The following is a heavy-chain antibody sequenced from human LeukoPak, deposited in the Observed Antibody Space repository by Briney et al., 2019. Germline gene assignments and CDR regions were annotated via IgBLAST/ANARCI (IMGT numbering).Heavy chain of an antibody. Sequence: SGTLSLTCTVSGDSLRSGGYFWSWIRQHPGKGLEWLGYIYFSGTTYYNPSLKSRVTMSVDMSENQFSLNLGSVTAADTAFYYCARARGASAGNRGWFAPWGQGTLVTVSS. CDR1: GDSLRSGGYF. V-gene: IGHV4-31*03. CDR3: ARARGASAGNRGWFAP. D-gene: IGHD6-13*01. CDR2: IYFSGTT. J-gene: IGHJ5*02.